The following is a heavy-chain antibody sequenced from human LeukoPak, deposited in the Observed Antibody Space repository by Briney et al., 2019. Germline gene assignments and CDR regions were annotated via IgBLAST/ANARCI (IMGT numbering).Heavy chain of an antibody. D-gene: IGHD3-3*01. CDR3: ARDPRLEISGMVIDMLDY. CDR1: GFTFSGYG. J-gene: IGHJ4*02. V-gene: IGHV3-21*01. CDR2: ISSSSTYI. Sequence: GGSLRLSCAASGFTFSGYGMHWVRQAPGKGLEWVSYISSSSTYIYYAASVKGRFAISRDNARNSLFLQMNSLRAEDSGIYYCARDPRLEISGMVIDMLDYWGQGTLVTVSS.